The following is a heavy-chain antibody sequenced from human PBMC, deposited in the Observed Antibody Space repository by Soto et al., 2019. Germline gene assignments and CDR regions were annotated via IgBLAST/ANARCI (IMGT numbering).Heavy chain of an antibody. V-gene: IGHV3-23*01. Sequence: GGSLRLSCTSSGFTFENYSMSWVRQAPGKGLEWVSGFRTGGDDGTTYYADSVKGRFTISRDNSKNTLFLQMNSLRAEDTAIYYCAKKVNSGPGSQYFDYWGQGTQVTVSS. CDR3: AKKVNSGPGSQYFDY. D-gene: IGHD3-10*01. CDR2: FRTGGDDGTT. CDR1: GFTFENYS. J-gene: IGHJ4*02.